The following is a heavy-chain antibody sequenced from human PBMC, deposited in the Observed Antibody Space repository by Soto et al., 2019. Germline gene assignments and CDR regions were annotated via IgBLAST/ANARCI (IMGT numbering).Heavy chain of an antibody. CDR3: ASLQPGIAVAGTPLGDYYYYMDV. CDR1: SGSVSIYD. D-gene: IGHD6-19*01. J-gene: IGHJ6*03. V-gene: IGHV4-59*04. CDR2: IYYSGST. Sequence: PSETLAITCTVSSGSVSIYDCALIRQSQGKGPERIGCIYYSGSTYYKPSLKSRVTISVDTSKNQFSLKLSSVTAADTAVYYCASLQPGIAVAGTPLGDYYYYMDVWGKGTTVTVS.